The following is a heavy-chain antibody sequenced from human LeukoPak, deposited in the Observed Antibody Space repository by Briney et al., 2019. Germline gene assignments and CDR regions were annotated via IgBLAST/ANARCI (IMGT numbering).Heavy chain of an antibody. J-gene: IGHJ4*02. CDR1: GGSISSSNW. CDR3: ARDYYDSSDVY. Sequence: SETLSLTCAVSGGSISSSNWWSWVRQPPGEGLEWIGEIYHSGSTYYNPSLKSRVAISVDTSKNQFSLKLSSVTAADTAVYYCARDYYDSSDVYWGQGTLVTVSS. V-gene: IGHV4-4*02. D-gene: IGHD3-22*01. CDR2: IYHSGST.